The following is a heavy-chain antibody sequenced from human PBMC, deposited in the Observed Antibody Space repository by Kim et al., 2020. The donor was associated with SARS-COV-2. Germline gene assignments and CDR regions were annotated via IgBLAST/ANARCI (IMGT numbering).Heavy chain of an antibody. V-gene: IGHV3-23*01. Sequence: GGSLRLSCAASGFTFSSYAMSWVRQAPGKGLEWVSAISGSDSRTFYADSVKGRFTISRDNSKNTLFLQMNSLRAEDTAVYYCAKRDSSSWYFGYWGQGTLVTVSS. CDR1: GFTFSSYA. D-gene: IGHD6-13*01. CDR2: ISGSDSRT. J-gene: IGHJ4*02. CDR3: AKRDSSSWYFGY.